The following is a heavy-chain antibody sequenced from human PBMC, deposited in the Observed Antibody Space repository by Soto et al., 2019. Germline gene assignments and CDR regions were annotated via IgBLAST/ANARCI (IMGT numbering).Heavy chain of an antibody. J-gene: IGHJ5*02. CDR2: IYLGVSI. Sequence: LETLCLTCTVSGGSMSSIICWSLVRQPPGKGLERIGYIYLGVSINYNPSLKSRVIISVDTAKNQFSLSLSSVTAAVTAVYYCTGAYYNSYGYILGLWGQGTSGSVSS. CDR1: GGSMSSII. V-gene: IGHV4-4*02. CDR3: TGAYYNSYGYILGL. D-gene: IGHD3-22*01.